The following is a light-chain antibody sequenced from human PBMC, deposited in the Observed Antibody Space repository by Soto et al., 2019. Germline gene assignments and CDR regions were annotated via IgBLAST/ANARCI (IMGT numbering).Light chain of an antibody. CDR3: QHRSNWPPA. J-gene: IGKJ4*01. CDR2: DAS. Sequence: EIVLTQSPATLSLSPGERATLSCRASQSVSSYLAWYQQKPGQAPRLLIYDASNRATGIPARFSGSGSGTHFTLTISSLGPEDFAVYYCQHRSNWPPAFGGGTKVEIK. V-gene: IGKV3-11*01. CDR1: QSVSSY.